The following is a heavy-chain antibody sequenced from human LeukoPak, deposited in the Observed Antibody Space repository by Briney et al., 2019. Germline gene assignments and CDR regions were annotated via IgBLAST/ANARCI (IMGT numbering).Heavy chain of an antibody. CDR3: ARAAEMGWFDP. CDR2: INPSGGST. V-gene: IGHV1-46*01. D-gene: IGHD5-24*01. Sequence: ASVKVSCKASGYTFTSYYMHWVRQAPGQGREWMGIINPSGGSTSYAQKFQGRVTMTRDMSTSTVYMELSSLRSEDTAVYYCARAAEMGWFDPWGQGTLVTVSS. J-gene: IGHJ5*02. CDR1: GYTFTSYY.